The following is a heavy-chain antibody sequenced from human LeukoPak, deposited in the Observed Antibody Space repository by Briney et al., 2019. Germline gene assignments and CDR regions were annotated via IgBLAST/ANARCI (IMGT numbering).Heavy chain of an antibody. J-gene: IGHJ3*02. CDR2: IKQDGSEK. CDR3: ARDDYDYVWGSYRSDDAFDI. D-gene: IGHD3-16*02. CDR1: GFTFSSYW. V-gene: IGHV3-7*01. Sequence: PGGSLRLSCAASGFTFSSYWMSWVRQAPGKGLEWVANIKQDGSEKYYVDSVKGRFTISRDNAKSSLYLQMNSLRVEDTAVYYCARDDYDYVWGSYRSDDAFDIWGQGTMVTVSS.